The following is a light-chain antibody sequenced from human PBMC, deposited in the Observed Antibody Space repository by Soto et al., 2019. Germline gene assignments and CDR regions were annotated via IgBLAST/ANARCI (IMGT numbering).Light chain of an antibody. V-gene: IGKV3-20*01. J-gene: IGKJ4*01. CDR3: QQYGSSPLT. Sequence: IVLTQSPGTLSLSPGERATISCRASQSVSSSYVAWYQQKPGQAPRLLIYGASSRATGIPDRFSGSGSGTDFTLTISRLESEDFAVYYCQQYGSSPLTFGGGTKVEIK. CDR1: QSVSSSY. CDR2: GAS.